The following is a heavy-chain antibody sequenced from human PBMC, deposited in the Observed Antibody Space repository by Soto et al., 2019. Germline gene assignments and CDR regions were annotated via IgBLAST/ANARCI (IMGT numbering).Heavy chain of an antibody. CDR1: GGSISSYY. J-gene: IGHJ6*02. V-gene: IGHV4-59*01. Sequence: SETLSLTCTVSGGSISSYYWSWIRQPPGKGLEWIGYIYYSGSTNYNPSLKSRVTISVDTSKNQFSLKLSSVTAADTAVYYCARGPYYYYGMDVWGQGTTVTVSS. CDR2: IYYSGST. CDR3: ARGPYYYYGMDV.